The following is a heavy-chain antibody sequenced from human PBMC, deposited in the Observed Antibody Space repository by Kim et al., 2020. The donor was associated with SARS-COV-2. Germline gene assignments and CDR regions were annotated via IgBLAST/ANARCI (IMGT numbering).Heavy chain of an antibody. Sequence: GGSLRLSCAASGFTFSSYGMHWVRQAPGKGLEWVAVISYDGSNKYYADSVKGRFTISRDNSKNTLYLQMNSLRAEDTAVYYCAKDAGTLVVVAADNYYGMDVWGQGTTVTVSS. CDR3: AKDAGTLVVVAADNYYGMDV. V-gene: IGHV3-30*18. CDR2: ISYDGSNK. J-gene: IGHJ6*02. D-gene: IGHD2-15*01. CDR1: GFTFSSYG.